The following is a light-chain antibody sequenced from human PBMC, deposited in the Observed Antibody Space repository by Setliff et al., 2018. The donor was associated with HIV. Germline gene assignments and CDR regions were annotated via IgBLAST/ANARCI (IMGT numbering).Light chain of an antibody. CDR2: DVN. V-gene: IGLV2-14*03. CDR1: SSDIGGYNY. CDR3: CAYAGTRNYV. Sequence: QSVLTQPASVSGSPGQSVTISCAGTSSDIGGYNYVSWYQQHPGKAPKLIIYDVNHRPSGISSRFSGSKSGNVASLTISGLQTEDEADYYCCAYAGTRNYVFGTGTKVTVL. J-gene: IGLJ1*01.